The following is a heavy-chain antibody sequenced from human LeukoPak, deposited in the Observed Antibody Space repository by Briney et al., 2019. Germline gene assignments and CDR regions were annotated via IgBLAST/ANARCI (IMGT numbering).Heavy chain of an antibody. J-gene: IGHJ5*02. D-gene: IGHD2-15*01. Sequence: PGGSLRLSCATSGFTFSGYWMHWVRQPPGKGLVWVSRIKSDGSMTNYADSVKGRFTISRDNAKNTLYLQMNSLRAEDTAVYYCASQVVGAAFDPWGQGTLVTVSS. CDR3: ASQVVGAAFDP. V-gene: IGHV3-74*01. CDR2: IKSDGSMT. CDR1: GFTFSGYW.